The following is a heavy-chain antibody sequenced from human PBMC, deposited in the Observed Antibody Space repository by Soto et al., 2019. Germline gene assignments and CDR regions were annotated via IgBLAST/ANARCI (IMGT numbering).Heavy chain of an antibody. Sequence: VQLVESGGGLVKPGGSLRLSCTASGFTFTNYGMTWVRQAPGKGLEWVSSISRASDYIYYADSVNGRFTISRDNAKNGLYLQMNSLGAEDPAVYFCGPSRIALIRGRIINHPYNWFDPWGQGTLVTVSS. CDR1: GFTFTNYG. J-gene: IGHJ5*02. CDR3: GPSRIALIRGRIINHPYNWFDP. V-gene: IGHV3-21*01. D-gene: IGHD3-10*01. CDR2: ISRASDYI.